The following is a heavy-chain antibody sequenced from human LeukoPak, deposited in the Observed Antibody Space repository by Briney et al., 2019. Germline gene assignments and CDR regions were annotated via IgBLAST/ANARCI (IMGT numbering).Heavy chain of an antibody. CDR1: GGTFSSYA. CDR3: AREPGSGLADY. J-gene: IGHJ4*02. Sequence: ASVKVSCKASGGTFSSYAISWVRQAPGQGLEWMGGIIPIFGTANYAQKFQGRVTITADGSTSTAYMELSSLRSEDTAVYYCAREPGSGLADYWGQGTLVTVSS. D-gene: IGHD6-19*01. CDR2: IIPIFGTA. V-gene: IGHV1-69*13.